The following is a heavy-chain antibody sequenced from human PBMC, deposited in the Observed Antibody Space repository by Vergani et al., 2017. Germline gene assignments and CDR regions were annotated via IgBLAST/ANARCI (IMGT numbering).Heavy chain of an antibody. CDR3: ARVMYRDEASTGYRLEGMDI. V-gene: IGHV4-59*13. Sequence: QVQLEESGPGLVKPSETLSLTCTVSGGSFNTYYWSWIRQSQGKGLEWIGYIYSTVSTNYNPSLNSRVPMSVYTSKNQFSLKLRCVTAADTAVYFCARVMYRDEASTGYRLEGMDIWGQGTTVTISS. CDR2: IYSTVST. J-gene: IGHJ6*02. D-gene: IGHD3-9*01. CDR1: GGSFNTYY.